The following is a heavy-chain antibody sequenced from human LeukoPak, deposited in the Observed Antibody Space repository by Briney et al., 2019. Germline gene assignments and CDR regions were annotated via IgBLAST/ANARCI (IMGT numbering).Heavy chain of an antibody. CDR3: ARHAFGYDIVTGYYPVGGFDY. V-gene: IGHV4-61*02. Sequence: SQTLSLNCTGSGGSSSSGNYYWSWIRQPAGKELEWLGRVHSCGNTNYNPSLKSRVTKTVDTTKNLVSLRLRSVTAADTAVYYCARHAFGYDIVTGYYPVGGFDYWGQGTLVAVSS. CDR2: VHSCGNT. J-gene: IGHJ4*02. CDR1: GGSSSSGNYY. D-gene: IGHD3-9*01.